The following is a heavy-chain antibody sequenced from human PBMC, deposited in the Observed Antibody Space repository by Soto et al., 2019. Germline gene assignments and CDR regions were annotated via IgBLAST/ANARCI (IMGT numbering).Heavy chain of an antibody. CDR3: ERVVGSSGDYFDY. CDR1: GGSFSGYY. J-gene: IGHJ4*02. CDR2: INHSGST. Sequence: PSETLSLTCAVYGGSFSGYYWSWIRQPPGKGLEWIGEINHSGSTNYNPSLKSRVTISVDTSKNQFSLKLSSVTAADTAVYYCERVVGSSGDYFDYWGQGTLVTVSS. V-gene: IGHV4-34*01. D-gene: IGHD3-10*01.